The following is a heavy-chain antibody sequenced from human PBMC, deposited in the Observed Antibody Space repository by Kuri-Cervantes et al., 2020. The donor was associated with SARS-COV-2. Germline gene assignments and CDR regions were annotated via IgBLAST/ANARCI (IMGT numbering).Heavy chain of an antibody. J-gene: IGHJ6*02. V-gene: IGHV1-18*04. CDR2: IGTNNGNK. CDR3: ARKGVVVPTPVDYYYAMDV. Sequence: ASVKVSCKASGYTFTGYYTHWLRQAPGQGLEWMGWIGTNNGNKVYAQKFQGRVTMTTDTSTNTASKVLTSLRSDDTAVYYCARKGVVVPTPVDYYYAMDVWGQGTTVTVSS. CDR1: GYTFTGYY. D-gene: IGHD2-2*01.